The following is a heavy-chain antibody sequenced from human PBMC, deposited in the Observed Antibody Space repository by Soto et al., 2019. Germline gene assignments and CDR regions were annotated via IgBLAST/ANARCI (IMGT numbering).Heavy chain of an antibody. CDR2: IYYSGST. CDR1: GGSVSSGSYY. J-gene: IGHJ6*02. Sequence: QVQLQESGPGLVKPSETLSLTCTVSGGSVSSGSYYWSWIRQPPGKGLEWIGYIYYSGSTNYNPSLKRRVTISVDTSKNQFSLKLSSVTAADTAVYYCARGLYYYDGMDVWGQGTTVTVSS. CDR3: ARGLYYYDGMDV. V-gene: IGHV4-61*01.